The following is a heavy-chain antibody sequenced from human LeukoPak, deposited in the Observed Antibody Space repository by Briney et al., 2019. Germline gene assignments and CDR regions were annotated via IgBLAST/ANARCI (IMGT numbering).Heavy chain of an antibody. CDR1: GFTVSSNY. J-gene: IGHJ4*02. CDR2: IYSGGST. CDR3: ARGPGTAFPIH. V-gene: IGHV3-66*01. Sequence: PGGSLRLSCAASGFTVSSNYMSWVRQAPGKGLEWVSVIYSGGSTYYADSVKGRFTISRDNSKSTLYLQMNSLRAEDTAVYYCARGPGTAFPIHWGQGTLVTVSS.